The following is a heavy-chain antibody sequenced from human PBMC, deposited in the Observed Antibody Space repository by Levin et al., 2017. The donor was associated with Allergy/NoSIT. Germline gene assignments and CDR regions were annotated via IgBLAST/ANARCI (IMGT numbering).Heavy chain of an antibody. CDR2: ISYDGSNK. J-gene: IGHJ4*02. Sequence: GESLKISCAASGFTFSSYAMHWVRQAPGKGLEWVAVISYDGSNKYYADSVKGRFTISRDNSKNTLYLQMNSLRAEDTAVYYCARDGGVVVVTAILDYWGQGTLVTVSS. D-gene: IGHD2-21*02. V-gene: IGHV3-30*04. CDR1: GFTFSSYA. CDR3: ARDGGVVVVTAILDY.